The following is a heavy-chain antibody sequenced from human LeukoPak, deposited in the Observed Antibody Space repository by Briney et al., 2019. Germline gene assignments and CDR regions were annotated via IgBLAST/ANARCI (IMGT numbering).Heavy chain of an antibody. CDR3: ARVGYSGWNLEY. CDR2: INQGGSVK. D-gene: IGHD5-12*01. J-gene: IGHJ4*02. Sequence: PGGPLRLSCAASGFTFRSYWMSWVRQAPGKGLEWVANINQGGSVKYYVDSVKGRFTISRDDAKNSLYVQMNSLRGEDTAVYYCARVGYSGWNLEYWGQGTLVTVSS. CDR1: GFTFRSYW. V-gene: IGHV3-7*01.